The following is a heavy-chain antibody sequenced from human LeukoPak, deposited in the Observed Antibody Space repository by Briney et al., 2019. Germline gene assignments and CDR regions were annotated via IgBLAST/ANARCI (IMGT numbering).Heavy chain of an antibody. D-gene: IGHD3-16*02. CDR3: ARVSHYDYVWGSYRPSGWDRENWFDP. J-gene: IGHJ5*02. V-gene: IGHV1-18*04. CDR2: ISAYNGNT. CDR1: GYTFTGYY. Sequence: ASVEVSCKASGYTFTGYYMHWVRQAPGQGLEWMGWISAYNGNTNYAQKLQGRVTMTTDTSTSTAYMELRSLRSDDTAVYYCARVSHYDYVWGSYRPSGWDRENWFDPWGQGTLVTVSS.